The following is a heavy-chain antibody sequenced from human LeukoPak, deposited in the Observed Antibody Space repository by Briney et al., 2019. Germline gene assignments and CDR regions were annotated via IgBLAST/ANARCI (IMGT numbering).Heavy chain of an antibody. Sequence: GGSLRLSCAASGFTVSSNYMNWVRQAPGKGLEWVSVIYSGGSTYYADSVRGRFTISRDNSKNTLYLQMNSLRAEDTAVYYCAREGCTSTSCFSDAFDIWGQGTMVTVSS. V-gene: IGHV3-53*01. CDR3: AREGCTSTSCFSDAFDI. D-gene: IGHD2-2*01. CDR2: IYSGGST. CDR1: GFTVSSNY. J-gene: IGHJ3*02.